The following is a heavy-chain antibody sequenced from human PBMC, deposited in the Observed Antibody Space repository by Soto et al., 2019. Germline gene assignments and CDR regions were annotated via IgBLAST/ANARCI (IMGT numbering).Heavy chain of an antibody. CDR3: ARGDYYDSSGPIDY. V-gene: IGHV4-59*01. J-gene: IGHJ4*02. CDR1: GGSISSYY. Sequence: QVQLQESGPGLVKPSETLSLTCTVSGGSISSYYWSWIRQPPGKGLEWIGYIYYSGSTNYNPSLKSRVTISVDTSKDQFYLKLSSVTAADTAVYYCARGDYYDSSGPIDYWGQGTLVTVSS. D-gene: IGHD3-22*01. CDR2: IYYSGST.